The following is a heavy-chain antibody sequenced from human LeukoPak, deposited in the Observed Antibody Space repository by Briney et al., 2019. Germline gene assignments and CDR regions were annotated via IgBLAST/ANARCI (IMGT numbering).Heavy chain of an antibody. CDR2: IYYTGST. CDR1: GGSLRSYY. J-gene: IGHJ4*02. D-gene: IGHD6-13*01. V-gene: IGHV4-59*08. Sequence: SETLSLTCTVSGGSLRSYYWSWIRQPPGKGLEWIGYIYYTGSTNYNPSLNSRVTFSLDTSKNQFSLDLSSVTAADTAMYYCARLYGSTRGYFDFWGQGTLVDVSS. CDR3: ARLYGSTRGYFDF.